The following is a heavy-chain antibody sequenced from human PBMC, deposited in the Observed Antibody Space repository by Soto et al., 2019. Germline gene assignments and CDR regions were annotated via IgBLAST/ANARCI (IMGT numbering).Heavy chain of an antibody. CDR3: ARVRDSFGLDV. V-gene: IGHV4-31*03. D-gene: IGHD2-15*01. CDR2: IHYRGST. Sequence: PSETLSLTCRLSGGSITGACYWNWIRQHPGKGLEWIGSIHYRGSTYYNPSLKTRITISLDRSNNQFSLNLSSVTAADTAVYYCARVRDSFGLDVWGQATTVTVS. J-gene: IGHJ6*02. CDR1: GGSITGACY.